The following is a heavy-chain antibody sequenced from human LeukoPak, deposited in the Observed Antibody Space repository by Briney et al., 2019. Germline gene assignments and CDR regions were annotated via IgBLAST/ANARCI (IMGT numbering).Heavy chain of an antibody. CDR2: IYSGGSA. V-gene: IGHV4-59*01. J-gene: IGHJ4*02. CDR1: GGSISGYY. CDR3: ARLAGGSGLDY. D-gene: IGHD6-19*01. Sequence: SETLSLTCTVSGGSISGYYWSWIRQPPGMGLEWIGNIYSGGSANYNPSLKSRVSISVDTSKNHFSPKMTSMTAADTAVYYCARLAGGSGLDYWGQGTLVTVSS.